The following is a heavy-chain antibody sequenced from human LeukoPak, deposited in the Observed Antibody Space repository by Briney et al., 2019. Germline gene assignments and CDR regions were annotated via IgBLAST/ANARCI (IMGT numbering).Heavy chain of an antibody. CDR2: ISSSSSTI. CDR3: ARERIAVAGDFDY. V-gene: IGHV3-48*01. Sequence: QSGGSLRLSCAASGFTFSSYSMNWVRQAPGKGLEWVSYISSSSSTIYYADSVKGRFTISRDNAKNSLYLQMNSLRAEDTAVYYCARERIAVAGDFDYWGQGTLVTDSS. J-gene: IGHJ4*02. D-gene: IGHD6-19*01. CDR1: GFTFSSYS.